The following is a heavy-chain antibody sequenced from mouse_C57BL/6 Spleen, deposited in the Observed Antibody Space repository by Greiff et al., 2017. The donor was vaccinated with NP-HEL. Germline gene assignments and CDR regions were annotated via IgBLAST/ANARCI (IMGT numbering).Heavy chain of an antibody. J-gene: IGHJ4*01. CDR3: TTSITTVRAMDY. Sequence: VQLQQSGAELVRPGASVKLSCTASGFNIKDYYMHWVKQRPEQGLEWVGRIDPEDGDTEYAPKFQGKATMTADTSSNTAYLQLSSLTSEDTAVYYCTTSITTVRAMDYWGQGTSVTVSS. CDR2: IDPEDGDT. D-gene: IGHD1-1*01. CDR1: GFNIKDYY. V-gene: IGHV14-1*01.